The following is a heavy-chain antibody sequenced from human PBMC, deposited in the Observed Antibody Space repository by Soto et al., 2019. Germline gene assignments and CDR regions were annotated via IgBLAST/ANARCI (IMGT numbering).Heavy chain of an antibody. J-gene: IGHJ4*02. V-gene: IGHV4-34*01. CDR3: ARGRGYSYGYSDY. CDR1: GGSFSGYY. D-gene: IGHD5-18*01. CDR2: INHSGST. Sequence: SETLSLTCAVYGGSFSGYYWTWIRQPPGTGLEWIREINHSGSTNYNPSLKSRVTISVDRSKNQFSLKLSSVTAADTAVYYCARGRGYSYGYSDYWGQGTLVTVSS.